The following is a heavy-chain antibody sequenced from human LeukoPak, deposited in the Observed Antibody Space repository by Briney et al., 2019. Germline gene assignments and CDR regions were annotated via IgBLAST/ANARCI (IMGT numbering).Heavy chain of an antibody. J-gene: IGHJ3*02. Sequence: GESLQISCKGSGYSFTSYWIGWVRQMPGKGLGWMGIIYPGDSDTRYSPSFQGQVTISADKSISTAYLQWSSLKASDTAMYYCARHSRWLVRHAFDIWGQGTMVTVSS. V-gene: IGHV5-51*01. CDR2: IYPGDSDT. CDR1: GYSFTSYW. CDR3: ARHSRWLVRHAFDI. D-gene: IGHD6-19*01.